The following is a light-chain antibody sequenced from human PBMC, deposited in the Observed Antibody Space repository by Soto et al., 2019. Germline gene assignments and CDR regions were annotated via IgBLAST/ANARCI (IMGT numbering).Light chain of an antibody. Sequence: QSVLTQPASVSGSPGQSITISCTGTSSDVGNYNLVSWYQQHPGKAPKLMIYEGSKRPSGLSNRFSGSKSGNTASLTISGPQAEDEADYYCCSYATSSTYVFGTGTKVTVL. V-gene: IGLV2-23*01. CDR1: SSDVGNYNL. CDR3: CSYATSSTYV. J-gene: IGLJ1*01. CDR2: EGS.